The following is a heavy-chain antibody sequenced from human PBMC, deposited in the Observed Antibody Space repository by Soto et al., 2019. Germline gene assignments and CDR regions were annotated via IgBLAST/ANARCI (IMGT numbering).Heavy chain of an antibody. CDR3: ASATQSSGWHIDY. CDR2: IYYSGST. CDR1: GGSISSGDYY. V-gene: IGHV4-30-4*01. D-gene: IGHD6-19*01. J-gene: IGHJ4*02. Sequence: PSETLSLTCTVSGGSISSGDYYWSWIRQPPGKGLEWIGYIYYSGSTYYNPSLKSRVTISVDTSKNQFSLKLSSVTAADTAVYYCASATQSSGWHIDYWGQGTLVTVSS.